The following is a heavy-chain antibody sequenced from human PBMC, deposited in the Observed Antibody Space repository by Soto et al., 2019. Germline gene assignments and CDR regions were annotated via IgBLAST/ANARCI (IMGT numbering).Heavy chain of an antibody. Sequence: ASVKVSCKSSGSSLTDHYLHWVREAPGQGLEWLGWINANSGGTKYAQKFQGRVAMTRDTSITTVYIELSRLRSDDTAVYFCARGRNYYDGTGYFDLDYWGQGTLVTVSS. J-gene: IGHJ4*02. V-gene: IGHV1-2*02. CDR1: GSSLTDHY. D-gene: IGHD3-22*01. CDR2: INANSGGT. CDR3: ARGRNYYDGTGYFDLDY.